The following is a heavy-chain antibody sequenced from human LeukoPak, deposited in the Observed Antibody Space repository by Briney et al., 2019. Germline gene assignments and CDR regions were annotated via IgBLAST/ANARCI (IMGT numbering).Heavy chain of an antibody. CDR2: ISGSGGST. CDR3: ARAGNYYGSGTYYWPTFDY. D-gene: IGHD3-10*01. CDR1: GFTFSSYA. Sequence: GGSLRLSCAASGFTFSSYAMSWVRQAPGKGLEWVSAISGSGGSTYYADSVKGRFTISRDNSKNTLYLQMNSLRSEDTAVYYCARAGNYYGSGTYYWPTFDYWGQGTLVTVSS. V-gene: IGHV3-23*01. J-gene: IGHJ4*02.